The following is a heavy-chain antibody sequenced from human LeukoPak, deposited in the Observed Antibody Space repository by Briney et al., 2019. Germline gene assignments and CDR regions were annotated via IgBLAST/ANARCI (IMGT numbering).Heavy chain of an antibody. CDR1: GGSFSGYN. J-gene: IGHJ4*02. D-gene: IGHD6-6*01. V-gene: IGHV4-34*01. Sequence: PSETLSLTCAVYGGSFSGYNWSWIRQPPGKGLEWIGEINHSGSTNYNPSLKSRVTISVDTSKNQFSLKLSSVTAADTAVYYCARDGPLGEARPYYLDYWGQGTLVTVSS. CDR3: ARDGPLGEARPYYLDY. CDR2: INHSGST.